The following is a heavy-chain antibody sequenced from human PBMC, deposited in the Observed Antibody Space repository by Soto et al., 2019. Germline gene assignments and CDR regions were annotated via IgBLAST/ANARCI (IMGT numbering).Heavy chain of an antibody. CDR2: IFSNDEK. J-gene: IGHJ6*03. D-gene: IGHD3-3*01. CDR3: ARIPLYYDFWSGYYGPRYSGGYYYMDF. V-gene: IGHV2-26*01. CDR1: GFSLSNARMG. Sequence: SGPTLVNPTETLTLTCTVSGFSLSNARMGVSWIRQPPGKALEWLAHIFSNDEKSYSTSLKSRLTISKDTSKSQVVLTMTNMDPVDTATYYCARIPLYYDFWSGYYGPRYSGGYYYMDFCGKGTTVTVSS.